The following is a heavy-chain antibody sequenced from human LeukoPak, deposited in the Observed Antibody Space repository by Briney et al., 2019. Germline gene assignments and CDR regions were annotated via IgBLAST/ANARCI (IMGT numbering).Heavy chain of an antibody. CDR1: GFTFSSYA. V-gene: IGHV3-23*01. D-gene: IGHD4-17*01. CDR3: VKPLGDISDYVVFYY. J-gene: IGHJ4*02. Sequence: GGSLRLSCAPSGFTFSSYAMSWVRQAPGKGLEWVSAISGSGGSTYYADSVKGRFTISRDNSKNTLYLQMNSLRAEDTAVYYCVKPLGDISDYVVFYYCGEGTLVTVSS. CDR2: ISGSGGST.